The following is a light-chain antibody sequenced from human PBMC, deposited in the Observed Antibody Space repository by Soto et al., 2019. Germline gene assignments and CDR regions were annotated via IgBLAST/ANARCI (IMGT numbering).Light chain of an antibody. Sequence: QSVLTQPASVSGSPGQSITISCTGTSSDVGSYNLVSWYQQHPGKAPKVMIYEVSKRPSGVSNRFSGSKSGNTASLTISGLQAEDEADYYCCSYAGRSTWVFGGGTKVTVL. CDR1: SSDVGSYNL. CDR3: CSYAGRSTWV. J-gene: IGLJ3*02. CDR2: EVS. V-gene: IGLV2-23*02.